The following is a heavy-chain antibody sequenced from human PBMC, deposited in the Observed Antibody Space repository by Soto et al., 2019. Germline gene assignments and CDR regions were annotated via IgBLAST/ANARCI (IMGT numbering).Heavy chain of an antibody. CDR3: ASAEWGYDFWRGQGPSLEY. J-gene: IGHJ4*02. V-gene: IGHV4-4*07. D-gene: IGHD3-3*01. Sequence: TSETLSRTCTVSCGSISSYYWSCIRQPAWKGLEWIVRIYTSGSTNYNPSLKSRVTMSVDTSKNQFFLKMSSVTAADTDVYYCASAEWGYDFWRGQGPSLEYWGQGTLVTVSS. CDR1: CGSISSYY. CDR2: IYTSGST.